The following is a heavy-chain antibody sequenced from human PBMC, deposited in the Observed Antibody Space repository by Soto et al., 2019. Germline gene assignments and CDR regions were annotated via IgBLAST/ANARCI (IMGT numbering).Heavy chain of an antibody. J-gene: IGHJ4*01. D-gene: IGHD1-26*01. CDR1: GDSVSSNSAG. V-gene: IGHV6-1*01. CDR3: ARGEQYSGRIFDY. CDR2: TYYRSKWYY. Sequence: PSQTLSLTCAITGDSVSSNSAGWSWVRQSPSRGLEWLGRTYYRSKWYYEYAVSVRGRITINPDTSKNQYSLQLNSVTPEDTAVYFCARGEQYSGRIFDYWGQGSLVTVSS.